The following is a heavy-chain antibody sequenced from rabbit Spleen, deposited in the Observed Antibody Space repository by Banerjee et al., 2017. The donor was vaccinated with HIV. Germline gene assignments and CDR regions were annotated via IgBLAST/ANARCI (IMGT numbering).Heavy chain of an antibody. V-gene: IGHV1S47*01. CDR2: IDPIFGAA. J-gene: IGHJ4*01. CDR1: GFDLSSYG. D-gene: IGHD2-1*01. Sequence: QEQLKETGGGLVQPGGSLTLSCKASGFDLSSYGVSWVRQAPGKGLEWIGYIDPIFGAAYYASWVNGRFTVASHNAQNTLSLQLNNLTAADTATYFCVRWGVDDYGGNLWGPGTLVTVS. CDR3: VRWGVDDYGGNL.